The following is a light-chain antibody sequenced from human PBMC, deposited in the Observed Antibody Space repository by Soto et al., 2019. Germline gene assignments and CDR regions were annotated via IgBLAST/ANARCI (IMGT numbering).Light chain of an antibody. CDR2: WAS. Sequence: DIVLTQSPDSLAVSLGERATINCKSSQSVLYSSNNKNYLAWYQQKPGQPPKLLIYWASTRESGVPDRFSGSGSGTDFTLTISSLQAEDVAVYSCQQYYSPPPTFGQGTKVEIK. J-gene: IGKJ1*01. CDR1: QSVLYSSNNKNY. CDR3: QQYYSPPPT. V-gene: IGKV4-1*01.